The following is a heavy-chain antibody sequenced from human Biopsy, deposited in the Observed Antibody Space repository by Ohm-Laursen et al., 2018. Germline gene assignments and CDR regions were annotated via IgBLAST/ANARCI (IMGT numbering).Heavy chain of an antibody. CDR1: GYLFINYG. V-gene: IGHV1-18*01. D-gene: IGHD5-18*01. CDR2: ISTYNGNT. Sequence: GASVKVSCKASGYLFINYGISWVRQAPGQGLEWLGWISTYNGNTNYAQKFRGRVTMTTDKPTSTAYVELRSLRSNDTAVYYCARTVDTGVVTPSDHWGQGTLVTVSS. J-gene: IGHJ4*02. CDR3: ARTVDTGVVTPSDH.